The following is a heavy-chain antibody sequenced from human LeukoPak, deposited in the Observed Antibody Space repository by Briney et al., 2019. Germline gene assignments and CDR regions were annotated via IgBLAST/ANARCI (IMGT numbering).Heavy chain of an antibody. CDR1: SGSFTGYY. D-gene: IGHD2-15*01. V-gene: IGHV4-34*01. Sequence: SETLSLTCAVYSGSFTGYYWSWIRQPPGKGLEWIGEINHSGNTNYIPSLKSRVTISVDTSKNQFSLKLSSVTAADTAVYYCARLYLPSGGMDVWGQGTLVTVTS. J-gene: IGHJ4*02. CDR2: INHSGNT. CDR3: ARLYLPSGGMDV.